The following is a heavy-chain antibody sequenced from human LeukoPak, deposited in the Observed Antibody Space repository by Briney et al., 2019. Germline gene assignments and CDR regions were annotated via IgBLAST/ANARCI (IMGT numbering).Heavy chain of an antibody. J-gene: IGHJ4*02. V-gene: IGHV4-34*01. CDR2: INHSGST. Sequence: PSETLSLTCAVYGGSFSGYYWSWIRQPPGKGLEWIGEINHSGSTNYNPSLKSQVTISVDTSKNQFSLKLSSVTAADTAVYYCARGRGYSYGYSDYWGQGTLVTVSS. D-gene: IGHD5-18*01. CDR1: GGSFSGYY. CDR3: ARGRGYSYGYSDY.